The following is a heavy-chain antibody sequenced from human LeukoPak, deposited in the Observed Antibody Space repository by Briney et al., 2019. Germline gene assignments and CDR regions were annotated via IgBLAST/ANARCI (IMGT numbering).Heavy chain of an antibody. D-gene: IGHD3-10*01. Sequence: SETLSFTCTVSGVSVSSYYWSWIRQPPGKGLEWIGYIYYSGSTNYNPSLKSRVTISVDTSKNQFSLKLSSVTAADTAVYYCARGGGGFDYWGQGTLVTVSS. J-gene: IGHJ4*02. CDR1: GVSVSSYY. CDR2: IYYSGST. V-gene: IGHV4-59*02. CDR3: ARGGGGFDY.